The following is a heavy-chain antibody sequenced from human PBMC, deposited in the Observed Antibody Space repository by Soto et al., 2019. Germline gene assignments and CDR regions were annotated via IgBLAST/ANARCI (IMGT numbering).Heavy chain of an antibody. V-gene: IGHV3-7*01. CDR1: GFTFSSYW. J-gene: IGHJ6*02. CDR2: IKQDGSEK. D-gene: IGHD2-15*01. CDR3: ARVSLGYCSGGSCYVMDV. Sequence: GSLRLSCAASGFTFSSYWMSWVRQAPGKGLEWVANIKQDGSEKYYADSVKGRFTISRDNSKNTLYLQMNSLRAEDTAVYYCARVSLGYCSGGSCYVMDVWGQGTTVTVS.